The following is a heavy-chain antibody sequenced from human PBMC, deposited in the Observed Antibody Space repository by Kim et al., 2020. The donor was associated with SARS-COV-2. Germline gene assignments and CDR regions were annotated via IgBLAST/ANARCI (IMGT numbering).Heavy chain of an antibody. J-gene: IGHJ4*02. CDR1: GFTFSSYA. CDR2: IADDGSNK. CDR3: AGSYDYVSSGHYWPIVY. D-gene: IGHD3-22*01. V-gene: IGHV3-30-3*01. Sequence: GGSLRLSCAASGFTFSSYAMHWVRQAPGKGLEWVAVIADDGSNKYYADSVKGRFTISRDNSKNTLYLQMNSLRAEDTAVYYCAGSYDYVSSGHYWPIVYWGQGTLCTASS.